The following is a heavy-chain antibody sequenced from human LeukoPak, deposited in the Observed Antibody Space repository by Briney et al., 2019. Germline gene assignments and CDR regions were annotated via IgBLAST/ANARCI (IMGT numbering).Heavy chain of an antibody. CDR1: GFTFSSYS. V-gene: IGHV3-48*01. D-gene: IGHD6-13*01. Sequence: GGSLRLSCAASGFTFSSYSMNWVRQAPGKGLEWVSYISSSSSTIYYADSVKGRFTISRDNAKNSLYLQMNSLRAEDTAVYYCARDLISSSWYEEYFXXWGQGTLVTV. CDR3: ARDLISSSWYEEYFXX. CDR2: ISSSSSTI. J-gene: IGHJ1*01.